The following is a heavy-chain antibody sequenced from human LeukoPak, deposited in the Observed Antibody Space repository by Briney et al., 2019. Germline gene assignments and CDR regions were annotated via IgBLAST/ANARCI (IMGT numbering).Heavy chain of an antibody. CDR2: IIPIFGIA. V-gene: IGHV1-69*04. Sequence: SVKVSCKASGGTFSSYAISRVRQAPGQGLEWMGRIIPIFGIANYAQKFQGRVTITADKSTSTAYMELSSLRSEDTAVYYCARDVCGGDCYDWYFDLWGRGTLVTVSS. J-gene: IGHJ2*01. CDR3: ARDVCGGDCYDWYFDL. D-gene: IGHD2-21*02. CDR1: GGTFSSYA.